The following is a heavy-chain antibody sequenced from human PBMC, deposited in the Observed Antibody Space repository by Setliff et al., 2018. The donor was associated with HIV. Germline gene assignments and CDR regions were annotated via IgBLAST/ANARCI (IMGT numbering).Heavy chain of an antibody. D-gene: IGHD3-3*01. CDR3: ARDPYPNYDFWSGSLIRGWFDP. CDR1: GYTFSGYA. J-gene: IGHJ5*02. CDR2: INTNTGNP. V-gene: IGHV7-4-1*02. Sequence: GASVKVSCKASGYTFSGYAMNWVRQAPGQGLEWMGWINTNTGNPTYAQGFTGRFVFSLDTSVSTAYLQISSLKAEDTAVYYCARDPYPNYDFWSGSLIRGWFDPWGQGTLVTVSS.